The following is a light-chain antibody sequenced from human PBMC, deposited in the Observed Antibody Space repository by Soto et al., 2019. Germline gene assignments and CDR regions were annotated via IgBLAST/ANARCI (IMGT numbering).Light chain of an antibody. CDR1: QSISNW. CDR2: KAS. J-gene: IGKJ1*01. CDR3: QQYNTYWT. Sequence: IQMTQSPSTLPASVGDRVTITCRASQSISNWLAWYQQKPGKAPKLLIYKASTLESGVPSRFSGSGSGTEFTLPISSLQPDDFATYYCQQYNTYWTFGQGTKVES. V-gene: IGKV1-5*03.